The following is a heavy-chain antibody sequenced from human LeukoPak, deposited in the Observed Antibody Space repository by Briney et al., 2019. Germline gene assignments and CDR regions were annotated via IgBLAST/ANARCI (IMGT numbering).Heavy chain of an antibody. D-gene: IGHD2-2*01. CDR1: GFTFSNYA. CDR3: AQHTQLQC. CDR2: ISGSGGGT. V-gene: IGHV3-23*01. Sequence: GGSLRLSCAASGFTFSNYAMNWVRQAPGKGLEWVSTISGSGGGTYYADSVKGRFTISRDNSKNTLYLQMNSLRAEDTAAYYCAQHTQLQCWGQGTLVTVSS. J-gene: IGHJ4*02.